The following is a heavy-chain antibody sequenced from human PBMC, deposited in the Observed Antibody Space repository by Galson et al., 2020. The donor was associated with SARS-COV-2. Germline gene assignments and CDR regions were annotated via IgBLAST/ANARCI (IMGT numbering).Heavy chain of an antibody. Sequence: ETSETLSLTCTVSGASITNRNFYWGWIRQPPGQGLEWIGSIYYSGSTYYNPSLKSRLTISVDTSKNQFSLKLSSLTAADTAVYFCGRLGATVRGVKAWGQGTLVTVSS. CDR2: IYYSGST. CDR1: GASITNRNFY. V-gene: IGHV4-39*01. CDR3: GRLGATVRGVKA. J-gene: IGHJ5*02. D-gene: IGHD3-10*01.